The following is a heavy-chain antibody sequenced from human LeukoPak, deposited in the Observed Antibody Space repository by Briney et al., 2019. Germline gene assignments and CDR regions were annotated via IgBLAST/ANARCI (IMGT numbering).Heavy chain of an antibody. D-gene: IGHD3-3*01. Sequence: GGSLRLSCAASGFTVSSNYMSWVRQAPGKGLEWVSVIYSGGSTCYADSVKGRFTISRHNSKNTLYLQMNSLRAEDTAVYYCARTHNYDFWSGYYFDYWGQGTLVTVSS. CDR2: IYSGGST. J-gene: IGHJ4*02. V-gene: IGHV3-53*04. CDR1: GFTVSSNY. CDR3: ARTHNYDFWSGYYFDY.